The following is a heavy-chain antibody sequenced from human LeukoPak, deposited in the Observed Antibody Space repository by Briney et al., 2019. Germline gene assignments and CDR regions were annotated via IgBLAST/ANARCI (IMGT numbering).Heavy chain of an antibody. D-gene: IGHD3-10*01. Sequence: GGSLRLSCAASGFTFSNYGMHWVRQAPGKGLEWVAFIRYDGNNKYYANSVKGRFTISRDNSEITLYLQMNSLRDEDTAVYYCAKDPHYFGSGSYYDYFDYWGQGTLVTVSS. CDR3: AKDPHYFGSGSYYDYFDY. CDR1: GFTFSNYG. J-gene: IGHJ4*02. CDR2: IRYDGNNK. V-gene: IGHV3-30*02.